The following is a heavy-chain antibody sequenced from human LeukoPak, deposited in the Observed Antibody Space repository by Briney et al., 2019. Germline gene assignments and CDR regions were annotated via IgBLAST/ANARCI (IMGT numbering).Heavy chain of an antibody. CDR2: INQDGSEK. Sequence: GGSLILSCAASGFTFSIYWMSWVRQAPGKGLEWVTNINQDGSEKSYVDSVEGRFTISRDNAKNSLYLQMSSLRVEDTAIYYCARGQYERRQWGQGTLVTVSS. D-gene: IGHD2/OR15-2a*01. CDR3: ARGQYERRQ. V-gene: IGHV3-7*01. CDR1: GFTFSIYW. J-gene: IGHJ4*02.